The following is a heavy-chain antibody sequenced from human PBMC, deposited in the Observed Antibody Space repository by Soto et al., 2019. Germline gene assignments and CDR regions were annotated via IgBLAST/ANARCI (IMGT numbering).Heavy chain of an antibody. D-gene: IGHD3-10*01. CDR1: GDSLRSSYHY. CDR3: ARVETYHGEFTPNFDS. J-gene: IGHJ4*02. Sequence: SETLSLTCTVSGDSLRSSYHYWGWIRQLPGKGLEWIGSIYYTGNTYYNPSLKSRVSISVDMATNEISLRLRAESIADTAVYYCARVETYHGEFTPNFDSWGQGALVTVSS. CDR2: IYYTGNT. V-gene: IGHV4-39*01.